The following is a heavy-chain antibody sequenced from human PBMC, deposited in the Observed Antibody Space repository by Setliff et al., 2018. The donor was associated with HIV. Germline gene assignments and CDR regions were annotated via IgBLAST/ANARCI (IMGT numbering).Heavy chain of an antibody. J-gene: IGHJ4*02. CDR2: INPNSGGT. Sequence: GASVMVSCKAPGYTFTGYYMHWVRQAPGQGLEWMGWINPNSGGTNYAQKFRGRVTMTRDTSISTAYMELSRLRSDDTAVYYCARDPGYCSGGSCYSGGVDYWGQGTLVTVSS. D-gene: IGHD2-15*01. CDR1: GYTFTGYY. V-gene: IGHV1-2*02. CDR3: ARDPGYCSGGSCYSGGVDY.